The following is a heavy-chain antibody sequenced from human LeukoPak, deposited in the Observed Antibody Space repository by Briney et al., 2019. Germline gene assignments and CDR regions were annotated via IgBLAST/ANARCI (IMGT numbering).Heavy chain of an antibody. CDR1: GGXVSSSSYY. D-gene: IGHD2-2*01. J-gene: IGHJ5*02. CDR2: VYFSGTT. Sequence: SETLSLTCTVSGGXVSSSSYYWGWIRQPLGKGLEWIGSVYFSGTTYYNPSLKSRVTISVDTSKNQFSLKLNSVTAADTAVYYCARHEVGYCSSPSCYGGNWLDPWGQGTLVTVSS. CDR3: ARHEVGYCSSPSCYGGNWLDP. V-gene: IGHV4-39*01.